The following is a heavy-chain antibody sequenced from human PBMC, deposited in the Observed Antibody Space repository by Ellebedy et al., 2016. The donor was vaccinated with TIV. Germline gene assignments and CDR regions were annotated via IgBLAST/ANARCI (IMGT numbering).Heavy chain of an antibody. Sequence: SETLSLTCTVSGGSMSSYYWSWIRQPPGKGLEWIGDIYYSGSTNYNPSLKSRVTISVDTSKNHFSLKLNSVTAADTAVYYCARDRRVLGEGWNYGMDVWGLGTTVTVSS. CDR2: IYYSGST. D-gene: IGHD6-19*01. J-gene: IGHJ6*02. CDR3: ARDRRVLGEGWNYGMDV. CDR1: GGSMSSYY. V-gene: IGHV4-59*01.